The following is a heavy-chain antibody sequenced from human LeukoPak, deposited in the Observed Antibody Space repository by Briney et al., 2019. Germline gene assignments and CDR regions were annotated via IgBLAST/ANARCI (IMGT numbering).Heavy chain of an antibody. CDR2: ISDDGSNK. CDR1: GFTFSIYT. V-gene: IGHV3-30*04. CDR3: ARDAGPLPEIVDY. Sequence: GRSLRLSCAASGFTFSIYTIHGVRQAPGTGLEWVAVISDDGSNKYYADSVKGRFTISRDNSKNTLYLQMNSLRAEDTAMYYCARDAGPLPEIVDYWGRGTLVTVSS. D-gene: IGHD1-14*01. J-gene: IGHJ4*02.